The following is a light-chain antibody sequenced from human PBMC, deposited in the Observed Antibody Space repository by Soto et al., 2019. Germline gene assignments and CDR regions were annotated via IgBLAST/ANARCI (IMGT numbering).Light chain of an antibody. V-gene: IGKV3-20*01. J-gene: IGKJ1*01. Sequence: EIVLTQSPGTLSLSPGERATLSCRASESVSDNYLAWYQQRSGQAPSLVIYGASSRATGIPDRFSGSGSGTDFTLTISRLEPEDFAVYYCQQYGSSPHTFGQGTKV. CDR1: ESVSDNY. CDR3: QQYGSSPHT. CDR2: GAS.